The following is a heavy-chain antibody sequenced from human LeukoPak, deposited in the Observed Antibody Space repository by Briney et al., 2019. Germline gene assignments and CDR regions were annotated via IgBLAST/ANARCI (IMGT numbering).Heavy chain of an antibody. D-gene: IGHD1-1*01. CDR2: IYHSGGS. CDR1: GYSISNDYY. CDR3: AKAGTTGIHHWFDP. J-gene: IGHJ5*02. Sequence: SETLSLTCVVSGYSISNDYYRGWTRQPPGKGLEWIGNIYHSGGSYYNPSLKSRVTILVDTSKNQFSLKLSSVTAADTAVYYCAKAGTTGIHHWFDPWGQGNLVTVSS. V-gene: IGHV4-38-2*01.